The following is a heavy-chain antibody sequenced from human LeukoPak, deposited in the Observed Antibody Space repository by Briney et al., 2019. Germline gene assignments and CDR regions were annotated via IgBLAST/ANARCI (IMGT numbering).Heavy chain of an antibody. CDR1: GGSISSYY. V-gene: IGHV4-4*09. CDR3: ARRGPNWNDVAPFDY. CDR2: IYTSGST. Sequence: PSETLSLTCTVSGGSISSYYWSWIRQPPGKGLEWIGYIYTSGSTNYNPSLKSRVTISVDTSKNQFSLKLSSVTAADTAAYYCARRGPNWNDVAPFDYWGQGTLVTVSS. J-gene: IGHJ4*02. D-gene: IGHD1-1*01.